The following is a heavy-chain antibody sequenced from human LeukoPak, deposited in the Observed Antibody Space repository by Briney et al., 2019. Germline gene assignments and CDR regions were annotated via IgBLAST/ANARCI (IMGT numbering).Heavy chain of an antibody. CDR3: AGSFYDLLVYFDY. D-gene: IGHD5/OR15-5a*01. CDR1: GYIVTSYD. CDR2: INPSGDTT. Sequence: GASVKVSCKASGYIVTSYDINWVRQAPGQGLEWMGVINPSGDTTTYAQKFQGRVTMTRDMSTSTVYMELSSLRSEDTAVYYCAGSFYDLLVYFDYWGQGTLVTVSS. V-gene: IGHV1-46*01. J-gene: IGHJ4*02.